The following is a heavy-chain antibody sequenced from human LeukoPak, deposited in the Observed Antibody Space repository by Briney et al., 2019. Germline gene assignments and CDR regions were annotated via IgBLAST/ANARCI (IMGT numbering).Heavy chain of an antibody. V-gene: IGHV4-34*01. CDR2: INHSGST. D-gene: IGHD2-2*02. CDR3: ARGRGYQLLYFLDY. Sequence: PSETLSLTCAVYGGSFSGYYWSWIRQPPGKGLEWIGEINHSGSTNYSPSLKSRVTISVDTSKNQFSLKLSSMTAADTAVYYCARGRGYQLLYFLDYWGQGTLVTVSS. CDR1: GGSFSGYY. J-gene: IGHJ4*02.